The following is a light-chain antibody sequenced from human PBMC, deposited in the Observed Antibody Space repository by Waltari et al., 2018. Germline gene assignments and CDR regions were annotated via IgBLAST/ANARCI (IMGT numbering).Light chain of an antibody. V-gene: IGKV2-28*01. CDR3: MQGTHSLS. CDR1: QSLLHSNGNTY. CDR2: SVS. Sequence: DVVMTQSPVSLPVTPGEPASVSCRSSQSLLHSNGNTYLDWYVQKPGHSPQLLIYSVSHRASGVPARFSGSGSGTDFTLEISRVEPEDVGVYYCMQGTHSLSFGGGT. J-gene: IGKJ4*01.